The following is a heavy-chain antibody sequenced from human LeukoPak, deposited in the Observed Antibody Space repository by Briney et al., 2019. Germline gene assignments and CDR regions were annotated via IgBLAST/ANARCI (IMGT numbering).Heavy chain of an antibody. Sequence: GESLKISCKISGYRLTNNWIGWVRQVPGKGLEWMGLIYPGDSDTRYSPSFQGQVTFSVDASISTAYLQLSGLRASDTAIYYCVGFGLTSSLDYWGQGTLVTVSS. V-gene: IGHV5-51*01. J-gene: IGHJ4*02. CDR2: IYPGDSDT. CDR1: GYRLTNNW. D-gene: IGHD6-13*01. CDR3: VGFGLTSSLDY.